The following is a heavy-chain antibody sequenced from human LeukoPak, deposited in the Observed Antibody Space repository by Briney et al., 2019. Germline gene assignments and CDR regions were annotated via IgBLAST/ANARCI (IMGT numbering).Heavy chain of an antibody. CDR3: ARGPNSGRESAYGMDV. Sequence: ASVKVSCKASGYTFTSYGISWVRQAPGQGLEWMGWISAYNGNTNYAQKLQGRVTMTTDTSTSTAYMELSSLRSEDTAVYYCARGPNSGRESAYGMDVWGQGTTVTVSS. CDR2: ISAYNGNT. CDR1: GYTFTSYG. V-gene: IGHV1-18*01. D-gene: IGHD1-1*01. J-gene: IGHJ6*02.